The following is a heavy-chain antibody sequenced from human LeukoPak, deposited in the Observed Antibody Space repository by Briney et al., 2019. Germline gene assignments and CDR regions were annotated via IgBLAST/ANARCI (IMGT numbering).Heavy chain of an antibody. CDR3: ARRDVRYYDFWSGSPPDYYYYMDV. Sequence: ASVKVSCKASGYTFTSYGISWVRQAPGQGLEWMGWISAYNGNTNYAQKLQGRVTMTTDTSTSTAYMELRSLRSDDTAVYYCARRDVRYYDFWSGSPPDYYYYMDVWGKGTTVTVSS. CDR1: GYTFTSYG. D-gene: IGHD3-3*01. CDR2: ISAYNGNT. J-gene: IGHJ6*03. V-gene: IGHV1-18*01.